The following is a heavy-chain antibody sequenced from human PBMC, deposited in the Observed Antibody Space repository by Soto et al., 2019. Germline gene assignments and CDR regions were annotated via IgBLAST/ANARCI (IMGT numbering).Heavy chain of an antibody. CDR2: INHSGST. CDR3: ARGGGHITMVRGVTPTDY. CDR1: GGSFRGYY. J-gene: IGHJ4*02. Sequence: QVQLQQWGAGLWKPSETRSLTCAVYGGSFRGYYWGGIGHPPGKGLEWIGEINHSGSTNNNPSLNSRVTISVDTSKNQFSLKLSSVTAADTAVYYCARGGGHITMVRGVTPTDYWGQGTLVTVSS. D-gene: IGHD3-10*01. V-gene: IGHV4-34*01.